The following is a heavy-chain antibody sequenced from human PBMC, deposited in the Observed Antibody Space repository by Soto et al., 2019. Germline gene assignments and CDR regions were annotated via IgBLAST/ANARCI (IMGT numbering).Heavy chain of an antibody. CDR2: IIPIFGTA. CDR1: GGTFSSYA. D-gene: IGHD2-2*01. V-gene: IGHV1-69*01. CDR3: ARVPAGPGYYYYGMDV. J-gene: IGHJ6*02. Sequence: QVQLVQSGAEVKQPGSSVKVSCKASGGTFSSYAISWVRQAPGQGLEWMGGIIPIFGTAIYAQKFQGRVTITADESTSTAYMELSSLRSEDTAVYYCARVPAGPGYYYYGMDVWGQGTTVTVSS.